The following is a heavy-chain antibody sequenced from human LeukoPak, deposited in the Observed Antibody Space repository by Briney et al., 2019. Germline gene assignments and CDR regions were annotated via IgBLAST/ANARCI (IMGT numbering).Heavy chain of an antibody. CDR3: ARDLVDYYFDY. V-gene: IGHV3-21*01. CDR2: ISSSSSYI. Sequence: TGGSLRLSCAASGFTFSSYSMNWVRQAPGKGLEWVSSISSSSSYIYYADSVKGRFTISRDNAKNSLYLQMNSLRAEDTAVYYCARDLVDYYFDYWGQGTLVTVSS. CDR1: GFTFSSYS. D-gene: IGHD2-8*02. J-gene: IGHJ4*02.